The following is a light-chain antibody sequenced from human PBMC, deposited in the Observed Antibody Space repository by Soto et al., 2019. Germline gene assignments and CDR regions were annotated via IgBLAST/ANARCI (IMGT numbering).Light chain of an antibody. CDR2: GSS. J-gene: IGKJ4*01. CDR3: QQYGSSPLT. Sequence: EIVLTQSPDTLYLSSGERATLSCRASQRISNYYLAWYHQKPGQAPRLLIYGSSSRATGVPDRFSGSGSGTDFTLTISRLEPEDFAVYCCQQYGSSPLTFGGGTKVEIK. V-gene: IGKV3-20*01. CDR1: QRISNYY.